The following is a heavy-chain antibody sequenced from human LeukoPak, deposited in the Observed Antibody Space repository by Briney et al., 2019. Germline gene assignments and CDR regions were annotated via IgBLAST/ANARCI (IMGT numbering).Heavy chain of an antibody. Sequence: GASVKVSCKASGYTFTSYGISWVRQAPGQGLEWMGWISAYNGNTNYAQKLQGRVTMTTDTSTSTAYMELRSLRSDDTAVYYCARDYYYDSSGYYSGVDAFDIWGQGTMVTVSS. CDR3: ARDYYYDSSGYYSGVDAFDI. V-gene: IGHV1-18*01. CDR2: ISAYNGNT. J-gene: IGHJ3*02. D-gene: IGHD3-22*01. CDR1: GYTFTSYG.